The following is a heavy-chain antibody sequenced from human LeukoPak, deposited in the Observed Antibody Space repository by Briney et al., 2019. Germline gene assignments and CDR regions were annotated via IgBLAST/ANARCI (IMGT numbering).Heavy chain of an antibody. Sequence: SETLSLTCTVSGGSISNYHWGWIRQPPGKGLEWIGYIFYSGSTNDNPSLKSRVTISVDTSKNQFSLRLSSVTAADTAVYYCARARNYYDNSGYYYEGDAFDIWGQGTMVTVSS. CDR3: ARARNYYDNSGYYYEGDAFDI. CDR2: IFYSGST. V-gene: IGHV4-59*01. CDR1: GGSISNYH. J-gene: IGHJ3*02. D-gene: IGHD3-22*01.